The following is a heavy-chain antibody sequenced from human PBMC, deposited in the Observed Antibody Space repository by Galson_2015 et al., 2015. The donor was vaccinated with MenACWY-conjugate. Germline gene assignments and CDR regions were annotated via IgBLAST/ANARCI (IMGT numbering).Heavy chain of an antibody. Sequence: SLRLSCAASGLTLSGYWRRWVRQAPGKGLVWVSRINSEATSIRYADSVQGRFTISRANAKNTLNLQMNSLRAEDTAVYYCVREAVYCPNGVCYMATFDHWGQGTLVAVSS. CDR2: INSEATSI. J-gene: IGHJ4*02. V-gene: IGHV3-74*01. D-gene: IGHD2-8*01. CDR1: GLTLSGYW. CDR3: VREAVYCPNGVCYMATFDH.